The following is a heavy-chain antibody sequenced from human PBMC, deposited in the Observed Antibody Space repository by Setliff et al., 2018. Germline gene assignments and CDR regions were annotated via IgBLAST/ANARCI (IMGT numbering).Heavy chain of an antibody. CDR1: GYTFTSYA. D-gene: IGHD6-13*01. J-gene: IGHJ6*02. CDR2: ISADNGNT. CDR3: ARVRKNDDSNNWYGASYYSYHYAMDV. Sequence: GASVKVSCKASGYTFTSYAMHWVRQAPGQRLEWMGWISADNGNTNYAQNLQGRVTMTTDTSTSTAYMELRSLRSDDTAIYYCARVRKNDDSNNWYGASYYSYHYAMDVWGLGTTVTVSS. V-gene: IGHV1-18*01.